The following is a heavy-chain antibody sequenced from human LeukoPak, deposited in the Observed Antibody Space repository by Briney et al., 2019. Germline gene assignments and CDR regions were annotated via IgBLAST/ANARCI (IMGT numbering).Heavy chain of an antibody. D-gene: IGHD3-3*01. CDR1: GGSISSGGYS. CDR2: IYYSGST. CDR3: ARHPRSDPVLRFLEWFGGGAFDI. J-gene: IGHJ3*02. Sequence: KPSETLSLTCTVSGGSISSGGYSWSWIRQHPGKGLEWIGYIYYSGSTYYNPSLKSRVTISVDTSKNQFSLKLSSVTAADTAVYYCARHPRSDPVLRFLEWFGGGAFDIWGQGTMVTVSS. V-gene: IGHV4-31*03.